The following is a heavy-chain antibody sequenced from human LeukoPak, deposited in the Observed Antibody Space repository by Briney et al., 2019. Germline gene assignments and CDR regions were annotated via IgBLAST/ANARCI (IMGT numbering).Heavy chain of an antibody. CDR3: TRAGQGSVLDY. D-gene: IGHD2-15*01. Sequence: GGSLGLSCAASGFTFRSYGFHWVRQAPGKGLEWVAVIWYDGRNKYYADSVKGRFTFSRDNSKNTVYLEMNSLRAEDTAVYYCTRAGQGSVLDYWGQGTLVTVSS. CDR1: GFTFRSYG. V-gene: IGHV3-33*01. CDR2: IWYDGRNK. J-gene: IGHJ4*02.